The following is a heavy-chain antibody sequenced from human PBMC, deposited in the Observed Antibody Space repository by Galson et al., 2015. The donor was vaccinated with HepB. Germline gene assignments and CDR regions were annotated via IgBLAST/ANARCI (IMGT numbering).Heavy chain of an antibody. CDR3: ARDLPGPTAGMLF. D-gene: IGHD2-2*01. CDR1: GFTVRGNY. J-gene: IGHJ4*02. CDR2: IYNGNRT. V-gene: IGHV3-53*01. Sequence: SLRLSCAASGFTVRGNYMTWVRQAPGKGLEWVSVIYNGNRTYYADSVRGRFTISRDISKNTLSLQMNSLRVEDTAVYYCARDLPGPTAGMLFWGQGTLVTVSS.